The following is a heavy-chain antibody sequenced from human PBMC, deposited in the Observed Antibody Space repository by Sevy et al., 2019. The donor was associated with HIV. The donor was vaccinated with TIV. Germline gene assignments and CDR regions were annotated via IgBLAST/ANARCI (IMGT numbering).Heavy chain of an antibody. CDR2: ITGISTYT. J-gene: IGHJ3*02. Sequence: GGSLRLSCAASGFTFSDYYMSWIRQAPGKGLEWVSYITGISTYTNYADSVKGRFTVSRDNARNSLYLQMNSLRAEDTAVYYCARLSVYYYDSSGYYTTGHAFDIWGQGTMVTVSS. CDR3: ARLSVYYYDSSGYYTTGHAFDI. CDR1: GFTFSDYY. D-gene: IGHD3-22*01. V-gene: IGHV3-11*03.